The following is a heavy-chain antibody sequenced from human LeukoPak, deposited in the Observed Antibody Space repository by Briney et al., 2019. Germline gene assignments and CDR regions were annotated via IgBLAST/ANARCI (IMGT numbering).Heavy chain of an antibody. V-gene: IGHV1-2*02. CDR2: INPNSGGT. D-gene: IGHD6-13*01. CDR1: GYTFTGYY. CDR3: SRDLYSSRWYPFAY. Sequence: AASVKVSCKASGYTFTGYYMHWVRQAPGQGLEWMGWINPNSGGTNYSQKFQGRVTMTSDTSISTAYMELSRLRSDDTAVYYCSRDLYSSRWYPFAYWGQGTLVTVSS. J-gene: IGHJ4*02.